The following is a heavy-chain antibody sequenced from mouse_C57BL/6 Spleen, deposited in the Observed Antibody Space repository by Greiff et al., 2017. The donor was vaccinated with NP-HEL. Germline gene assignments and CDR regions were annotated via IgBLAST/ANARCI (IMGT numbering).Heavy chain of an antibody. Sequence: VQLQQPGTELVKPGASVKLSCKASGYTFTSYWMHWVKQRPGQGLEWIGNINPSNGGTNYNEKFKSNATLTVDKSSSTAYMQLSSLTSEDSAVYYCARRGAYYSNFTFFDYWGQGTTLTVSS. CDR2: INPSNGGT. CDR1: GYTFTSYW. V-gene: IGHV1-53*01. J-gene: IGHJ2*01. D-gene: IGHD2-5*01. CDR3: ARRGAYYSNFTFFDY.